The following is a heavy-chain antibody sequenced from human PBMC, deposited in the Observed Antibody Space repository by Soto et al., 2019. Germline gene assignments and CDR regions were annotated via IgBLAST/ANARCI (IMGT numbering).Heavy chain of an antibody. CDR3: AGGDRGTFDL. D-gene: IGHD1-26*01. CDR1: GFTFSYYW. J-gene: IGHJ3*01. V-gene: IGHV3-74*01. CDR2: IHSDGSST. Sequence: EVQLVESGGGLVQPGESLRLSCAASGFTFSYYWMHWVRQAPGKGLVWVSRIHSDGSSTTYADAVKGRFTISRDNARNTLNLQMNVLRAEETAVYYCAGGDRGTFDLWGQGTVVTVSS.